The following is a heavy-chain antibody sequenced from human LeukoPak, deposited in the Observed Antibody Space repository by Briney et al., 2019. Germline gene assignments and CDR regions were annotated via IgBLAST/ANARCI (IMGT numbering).Heavy chain of an antibody. J-gene: IGHJ4*02. CDR2: ISGTGSST. CDR3: AKGGGYCGGDCFFYFDF. D-gene: IGHD2-21*02. CDR1: GFTFTSNP. Sequence: GGSLRLSCAASGFTFTSNPMSWVRQAPGKELEWVSAISGTGSSTYYADSVKGRFTISRDNSKNTLYLHMNTLRAEDTAVYYCAKGGGYCGGDCFFYFDFWGLGTLVTVSS. V-gene: IGHV3-23*01.